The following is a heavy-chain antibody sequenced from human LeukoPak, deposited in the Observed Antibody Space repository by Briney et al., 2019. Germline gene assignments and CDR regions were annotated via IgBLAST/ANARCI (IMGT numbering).Heavy chain of an antibody. CDR2: IWFDGSEQ. CDR3: AREGDSRWGELSP. D-gene: IGHD3-16*02. J-gene: IGHJ1*01. CDR1: GFTFSTYA. V-gene: IGHV3-33*01. Sequence: GGTLRLSCAASGFTFSTYAIHWVRQAPGKGLEWVAVIWFDGSEQYYADSVKGRFIISRDNSKSTSNLQLNSLRAEDTAVYYCAREGDSRWGELSPWGQGTLVTVSS.